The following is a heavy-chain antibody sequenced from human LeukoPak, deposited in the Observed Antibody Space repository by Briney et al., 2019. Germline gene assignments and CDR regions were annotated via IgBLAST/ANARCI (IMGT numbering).Heavy chain of an antibody. Sequence: GGSLRLSCAASGFTFSSYAMSWVRQAPGKGLEWVSAISGSGGSTYYADSVKGRFTISRDNSKNTLYLQMNSLRAEDTAVYYCAKSYCDSSGYYYYYYYMDVWGKGTTVTVSS. CDR3: AKSYCDSSGYYYYYYYMDV. D-gene: IGHD3-22*01. V-gene: IGHV3-23*01. CDR1: GFTFSSYA. J-gene: IGHJ6*03. CDR2: ISGSGGST.